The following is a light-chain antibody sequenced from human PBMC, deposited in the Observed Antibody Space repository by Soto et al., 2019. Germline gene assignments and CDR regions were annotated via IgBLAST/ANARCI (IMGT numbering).Light chain of an antibody. CDR1: RSVSNF. CDR2: DAS. CDR3: QQRNNWPT. J-gene: IGKJ1*01. Sequence: EVVLTQSPATLSLSPWERATLSCRASRSVSNFLAWYQQKSGQDPRLLIYDASNRATGIPARFSGSGSGTAFTLTISSLEPDDFAVYYCQQRNNWPTFGQGPKVEVK. V-gene: IGKV3-11*01.